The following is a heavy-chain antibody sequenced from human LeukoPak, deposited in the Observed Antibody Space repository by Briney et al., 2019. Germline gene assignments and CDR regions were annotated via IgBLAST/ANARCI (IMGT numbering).Heavy chain of an antibody. CDR3: ARRYDNTGYSDY. V-gene: IGHV5-51*01. J-gene: IGHJ4*02. CDR2: FYPANSDT. D-gene: IGHD2-21*01. CDR1: GYTFTNYW. Sequence: LGESLKISCKGSGYTFTNYWIAWVRQMPGKGLEWVGIFYPANSDTRYSPSFQGQVTVSADKSINTAYLQWSSLKASDTAMYYCARRYDNTGYSDYWGQGTLVTVSS.